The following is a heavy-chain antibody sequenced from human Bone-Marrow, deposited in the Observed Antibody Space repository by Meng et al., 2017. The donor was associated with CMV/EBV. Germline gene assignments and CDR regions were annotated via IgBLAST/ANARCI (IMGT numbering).Heavy chain of an antibody. CDR3: ARGVWSASNWFDP. J-gene: IGHJ5*02. V-gene: IGHV4-39*07. CDR2: IYYSGST. Sequence: SETLSLTCTVSGGSVTSSNYYWGWIRQPPGKGLEWIGTIYYSGSTYINPSLESRVTISVDASKNQVSLRVISVIDADTAVYYCARGVWSASNWFDPWGQGTLVTVYS. D-gene: IGHD3-3*01. CDR1: GGSVTSSNYY.